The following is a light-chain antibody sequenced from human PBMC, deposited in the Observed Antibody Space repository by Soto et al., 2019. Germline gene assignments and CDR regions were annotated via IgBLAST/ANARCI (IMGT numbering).Light chain of an antibody. CDR1: SSEIGGYKY. V-gene: IGLV2-14*01. J-gene: IGLJ1*01. Sequence: QSVLTQPASVCGSPGQSMTISCTGTSSEIGGYKYVSWYQQHPGKAPKLMIYDVSNRPSGVSNRFSGSKSGNTATLTISGLQGEDEAEYSCSSYTGGSTYVFGTGTKVTVL. CDR2: DVS. CDR3: SSYTGGSTYV.